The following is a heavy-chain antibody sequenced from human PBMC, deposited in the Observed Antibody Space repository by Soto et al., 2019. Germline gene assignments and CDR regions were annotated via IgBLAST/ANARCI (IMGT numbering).Heavy chain of an antibody. CDR1: GVPFSSYA. CDR3: ARESRYCSGGSCYFLPGIDY. J-gene: IGHJ4*02. CDR2: IIPIFGTA. D-gene: IGHD2-15*01. V-gene: IGHV1-69*13. Sequence: SVKVSCKASGVPFSSYAISWVRRAPGQGLEWMGGIIPIFGTANYAQKFQGRVTITADESTGTAYMELSSLRSEDTAVYYCARESRYCSGGSCYFLPGIDYWGQGTLVTVSS.